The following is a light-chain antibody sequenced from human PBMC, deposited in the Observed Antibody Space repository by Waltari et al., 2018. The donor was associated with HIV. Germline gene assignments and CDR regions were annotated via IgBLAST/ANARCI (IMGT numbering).Light chain of an antibody. CDR2: YDD. Sequence: QSVLTQPPSVSAAPRQRVSISCSGSSSNIGKNALNWYQQIPGTAPRPLIYYDDLVPSGVSDRFSGSKSGTSASLAISGLQSEDEADYYCAAWDDTLNGWVFGGGTKLTV. V-gene: IGLV1-36*01. CDR1: SSNIGKNA. J-gene: IGLJ3*02. CDR3: AAWDDTLNGWV.